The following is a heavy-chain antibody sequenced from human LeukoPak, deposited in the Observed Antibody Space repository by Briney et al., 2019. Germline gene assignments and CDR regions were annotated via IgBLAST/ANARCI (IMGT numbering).Heavy chain of an antibody. V-gene: IGHV3-66*01. D-gene: IGHD6-19*01. Sequence: GGSLRLSCAASGFTVSSNYMSWVRQAPGKGLEWVSVIYSGGSTYYADSVRGRFTISRDNSKNTLYLQMKSLRAEDTAVYYCARECNLEIAVAGTIFNYWGQGALVTVSS. J-gene: IGHJ4*02. CDR1: GFTVSSNY. CDR3: ARECNLEIAVAGTIFNY. CDR2: IYSGGST.